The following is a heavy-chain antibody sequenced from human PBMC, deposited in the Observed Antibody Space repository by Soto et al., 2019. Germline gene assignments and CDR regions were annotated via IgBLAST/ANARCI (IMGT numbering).Heavy chain of an antibody. D-gene: IGHD6-6*01. CDR2: IYPGDSNV. CDR1: EYSFNNFW. CDR3: ARHGKEYSTSEGGYYWFDP. V-gene: IGHV5-51*01. J-gene: IGHJ5*02. Sequence: PGESLKISCKGSEYSFNNFWIAWVRQMPGKGLDWIGNIYPGDSNVKYSPSFQGQVTSSVDRSIDTAYLQWSSLKASDTAIYYCARHGKEYSTSEGGYYWFDPWGQGTLVTVSS.